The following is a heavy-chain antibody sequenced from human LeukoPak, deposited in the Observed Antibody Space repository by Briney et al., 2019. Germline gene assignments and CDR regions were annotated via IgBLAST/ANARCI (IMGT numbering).Heavy chain of an antibody. Sequence: GGSLRLSCAASGFTFSSYGMHWVRQAPGKGLEWVAVISYDGSNKYYADSVKGRFTISRDNSKNTLYLQMNSLRAEDTAVYYCAKGGIAAAGRVGGYFDYWGQGTLVTVSS. CDR1: GFTFSSYG. J-gene: IGHJ4*02. CDR2: ISYDGSNK. D-gene: IGHD6-13*01. V-gene: IGHV3-30*18. CDR3: AKGGIAAAGRVGGYFDY.